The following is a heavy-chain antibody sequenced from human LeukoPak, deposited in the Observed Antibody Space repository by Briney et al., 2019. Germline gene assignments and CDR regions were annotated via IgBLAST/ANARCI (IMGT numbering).Heavy chain of an antibody. CDR3: ARGGNWDFDY. V-gene: IGHV4-34*01. Sequence: PSETLSLTCAVYGGSFSGYYWSWIRQPPGKGLEWIGEINHSGSTNYNPSLKSRVTISVDTSKNQFSLKLSSVTAADTAVYYCARGGNWDFDYWGQGTLVTVSS. J-gene: IGHJ4*02. CDR2: INHSGST. CDR1: GGSFSGYY. D-gene: IGHD7-27*01.